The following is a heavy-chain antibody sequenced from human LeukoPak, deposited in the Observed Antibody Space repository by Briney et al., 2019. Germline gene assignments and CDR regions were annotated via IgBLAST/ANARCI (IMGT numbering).Heavy chain of an antibody. CDR3: ARSGIAAAGLHYYYYYMDV. J-gene: IGHJ6*03. CDR2: IYYSGST. V-gene: IGHV4-39*01. Sequence: SETLSLTCTVSGGSISSSSYYWGWIRQPPGKGLEWIGSIYYSGSTYYNPSLKSRVTISVDTSKNQFSLKLSSVTAADTAVYYCARSGIAAAGLHYYYYYMDVWGKGTTVTVSS. D-gene: IGHD6-13*01. CDR1: GGSISSSSYY.